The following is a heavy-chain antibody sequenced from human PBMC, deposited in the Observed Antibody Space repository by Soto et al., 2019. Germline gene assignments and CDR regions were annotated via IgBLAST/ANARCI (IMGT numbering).Heavy chain of an antibody. V-gene: IGHV3-21*01. CDR2: ISRSSRNI. CDR3: ARDLKVAGTNSFYYYGMDV. J-gene: IGHJ6*02. Sequence: EVQLVESGGGLVKPGWSLTLSCSASGFTFSNYTMNWLRQAPGKVLEWVSSISRSSRNIYYADSVKGRFTISRDNAKNALYLHMNSLRAGDTAVYYCARDLKVAGTNSFYYYGMDVWGQGTAVTVSS. CDR1: GFTFSNYT. D-gene: IGHD6-19*01.